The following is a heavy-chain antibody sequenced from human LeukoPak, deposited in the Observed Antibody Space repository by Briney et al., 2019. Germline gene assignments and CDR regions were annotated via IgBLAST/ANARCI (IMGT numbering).Heavy chain of an antibody. CDR2: VNTDGSSS. J-gene: IGHJ4*02. CDR3: AGGGKVNSGTYSVDY. CDR1: GFTFNTYY. Sequence: SGGSLRLSCAATGFTFNTYYIHWVRQAPGKVLVWVSRVNTDGSSSNYADSVKGRFTISRDNAKNTVYLQMNSLRAEGTAVYYCAGGGKVNSGTYSVDYWGQGTLVTVSS. D-gene: IGHD3-10*01. V-gene: IGHV3-74*01.